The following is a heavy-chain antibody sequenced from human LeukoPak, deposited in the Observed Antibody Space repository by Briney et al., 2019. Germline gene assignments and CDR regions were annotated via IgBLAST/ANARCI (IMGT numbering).Heavy chain of an antibody. V-gene: IGHV3-7*01. CDR1: GFIFSRYS. J-gene: IGHJ6*03. CDR2: IKQDGSEK. D-gene: IGHD3-3*01. CDR3: ARDNGVVHGVYYMDV. Sequence: GGSLRLSCAGSGFIFSRYSMGWVRQAPGKGLEWVADIKQDGSEKLYVNSVRGRFTISRDNAKMSLFLQMNSLRAEDTAVYYCARDNGVVHGVYYMDVWGKGTTVTVS.